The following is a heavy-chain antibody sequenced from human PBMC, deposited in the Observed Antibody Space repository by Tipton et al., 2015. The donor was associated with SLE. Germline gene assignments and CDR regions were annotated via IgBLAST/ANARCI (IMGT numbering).Heavy chain of an antibody. J-gene: IGHJ4*02. V-gene: IGHV3-23*03. CDR1: GFSFSSHA. CDR2: TYRGGTS. D-gene: IGHD2-15*01. Sequence: SLRLSCAASGFSFSSHAISWVRQAPGKGLEWVSVTYRGGTSYYVDSVRGRFTSSRDDSKNTLFLQMDSLTPGDTAVYYCARDRVVGAEGGGYYLDYWGQGTLVTVSS. CDR3: ARDRVVGAEGGGYYLDY.